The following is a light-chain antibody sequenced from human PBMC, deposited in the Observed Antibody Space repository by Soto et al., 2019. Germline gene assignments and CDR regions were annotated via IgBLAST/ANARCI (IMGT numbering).Light chain of an antibody. V-gene: IGKV3D-15*01. CDR3: QQYYSYPCT. J-gene: IGKJ1*01. CDR2: GAS. CDR1: QSVSSN. Sequence: EVLMSQAPATVSVWPGERATRSGRASQSVSSNLAWYQQKPGQAPRLLIFGASGRDTGIPDRFSGSGSGTDFTLTISCLQSEDFATYYCQQYYSYPCTFGQGTKVDIK.